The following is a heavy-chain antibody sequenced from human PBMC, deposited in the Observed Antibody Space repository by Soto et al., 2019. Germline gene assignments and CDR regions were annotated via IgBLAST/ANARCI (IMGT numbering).Heavy chain of an antibody. J-gene: IGHJ5*02. V-gene: IGHV4-39*01. CDR1: GGSISSSEFY. CDR2: MYYSGTT. D-gene: IGHD6-25*01. CDR3: AVVDSTGNWFDP. Sequence: SETLSLTCTVSGGSISSSEFYWGWLRQTPGKGLEFIGSMYYSGTTYYNPSLKSRVTISVDTSKNQFTLKLISVTAADTAVYYCAVVDSTGNWFDPWGEGALVTVS.